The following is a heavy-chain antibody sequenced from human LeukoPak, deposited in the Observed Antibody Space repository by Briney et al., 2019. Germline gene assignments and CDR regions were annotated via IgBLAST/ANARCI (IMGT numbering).Heavy chain of an antibody. V-gene: IGHV7-4-1*02. CDR3: ASDPTNSFWFYYYGMDV. Sequence: ASVKVSCKASGYTFTSYAMNWVRQAPGQGLEWMGWINTNTGNPTYAQGFTGRFVFSLDTSVSTAYLQISSLKAEDTAVYNCASDPTNSFWFYYYGMDVWGQGTTVTVSS. D-gene: IGHD3-3*01. CDR1: GYTFTSYA. J-gene: IGHJ6*02. CDR2: INTNTGNP.